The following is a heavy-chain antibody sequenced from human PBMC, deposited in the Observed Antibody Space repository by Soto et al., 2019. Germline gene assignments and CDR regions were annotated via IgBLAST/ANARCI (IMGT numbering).Heavy chain of an antibody. CDR3: ASEYCSGGRCYYYGMDV. J-gene: IGHJ6*02. V-gene: IGHV3-33*01. D-gene: IGHD2-15*01. Sequence: QVQLVESGGGVVQPGRSLRLSCAASGFTFSSYGMHWVRQAPGKGLEWVAVIWYDGSNKYYADSVKGRFTISRDNSKNPLYLQMTSLRAEDTAVYYCASEYCSGGRCYYYGMDVWGQGTTVTVSS. CDR2: IWYDGSNK. CDR1: GFTFSSYG.